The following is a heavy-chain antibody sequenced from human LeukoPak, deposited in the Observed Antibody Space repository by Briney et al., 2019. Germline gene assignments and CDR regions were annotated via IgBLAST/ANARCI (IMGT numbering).Heavy chain of an antibody. CDR3: ARAGEIAVAGTHYYYYMDV. D-gene: IGHD6-19*01. J-gene: IGHJ6*03. V-gene: IGHV3-30-3*01. Sequence: GGSLRLSCVASGFTVSSKYMSWVRQAPGKGLEWVAVISYDGSNKYYADSVKGRFTISRDNSKNTLYLQMNSLRAEDTAVYYCARAGEIAVAGTHYYYYMDVWGKGTTVTVSS. CDR1: GFTVSSKY. CDR2: ISYDGSNK.